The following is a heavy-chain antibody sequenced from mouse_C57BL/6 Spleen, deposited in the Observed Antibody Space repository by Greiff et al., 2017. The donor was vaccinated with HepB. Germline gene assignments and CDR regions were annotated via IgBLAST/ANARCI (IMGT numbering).Heavy chain of an antibody. CDR1: GFTFSSYA. CDR3: ARDQYYGSSYGWFAY. CDR2: ISDGGSYT. V-gene: IGHV5-4*01. Sequence: EVHLVESGGGLVKPGGSLKLSCAASGFTFSSYAMSWVRQTPEKRLEWVATISDGGSYTYYPDNVKGRFTISRDNAKNNLYLQMSHLKSEDTAMYYCARDQYYGSSYGWFAYWGQGTLVTVSA. J-gene: IGHJ3*01. D-gene: IGHD1-1*01.